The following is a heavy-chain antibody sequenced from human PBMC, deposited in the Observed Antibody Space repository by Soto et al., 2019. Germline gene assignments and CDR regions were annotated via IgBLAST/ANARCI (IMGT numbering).Heavy chain of an antibody. D-gene: IGHD3-10*01. J-gene: IGHJ3*01. V-gene: IGHV3-48*04. Sequence: GGSLRLSCAASGFTFSSYSMNWVRQAPGKGLVWVSYISSNGSTIVYADSVKGRFTISRDNAKNTLYLQMNSLRVEDTAVYYCVRDRGHPDSFDLWGQGTMVTVSS. CDR2: ISSNGSTI. CDR1: GFTFSSYS. CDR3: VRDRGHPDSFDL.